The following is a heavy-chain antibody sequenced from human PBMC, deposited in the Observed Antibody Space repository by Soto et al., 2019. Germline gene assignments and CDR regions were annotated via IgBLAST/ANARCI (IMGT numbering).Heavy chain of an antibody. CDR2: VYNSGST. V-gene: IGHV4-59*01. CDR1: GGSISSYH. D-gene: IGHD2-2*01. CDR3: AREMGYCTTTSCHAGPLYYYMDV. J-gene: IGHJ6*03. Sequence: QVQLQESGPGLVKPSETLSLTCTVSGGSISSYHWSWIRQPPGKGLEWIGEVYNSGSTNYNPSLQTRVTISADTSKNHISLSLSSVTAADTAVYFCAREMGYCTTTSCHAGPLYYYMDVWGKGTTVTVSS.